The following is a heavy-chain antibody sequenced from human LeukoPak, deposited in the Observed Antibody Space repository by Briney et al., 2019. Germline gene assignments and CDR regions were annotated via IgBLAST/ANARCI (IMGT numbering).Heavy chain of an antibody. D-gene: IGHD1-26*01. Sequence: SETLSLTFAVCVGSFLCYYWSWIRQPPGEGLEWIGEINHSGSTNYNPSLKSRVAISVDTSKKQFSLKLSSVTAADTAAYYYARTRCELLVAFQMWGEGIIVSV. CDR3: ARTRCELLVAFQM. CDR2: INHSGST. J-gene: IGHJ3*02. CDR1: VGSFLCYY. V-gene: IGHV4-34*01.